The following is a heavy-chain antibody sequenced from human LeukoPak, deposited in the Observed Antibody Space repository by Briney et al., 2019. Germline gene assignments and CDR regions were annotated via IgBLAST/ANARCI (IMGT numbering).Heavy chain of an antibody. D-gene: IGHD7-27*01. CDR2: INAGNGNT. CDR1: GYTFTNYA. J-gene: IGHJ6*02. CDR3: AREDVTTGDPEAYGMDV. Sequence: ASVKVSCKASGYTFTNYAMHWVRQAPGQRLEWMGWINAGNGNTKYSQKFQGRVTITRDTSASTAYMELSSLRSEDTAVYYCAREDVTTGDPEAYGMDVWGQGTTVTVSS. V-gene: IGHV1-3*01.